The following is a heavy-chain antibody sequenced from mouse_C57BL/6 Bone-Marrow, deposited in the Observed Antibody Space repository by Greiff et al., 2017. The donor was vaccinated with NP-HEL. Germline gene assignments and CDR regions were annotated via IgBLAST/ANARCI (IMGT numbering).Heavy chain of an antibody. CDR2: IYPGSGNT. D-gene: IGHD2-12*01. CDR3: ARGGVTTAY. V-gene: IGHV1-76*01. Sequence: QVHVKQSGAELVRPGASVKLSCKASGYTFTDYYINWVKQRPGQGLEWIARIYPGSGNTYYNEKFKGKATLTAEKSSSTAYMQLSSLTSEDSAVYFCARGGVTTAYWGQGTSVTVSS. J-gene: IGHJ4*01. CDR1: GYTFTDYY.